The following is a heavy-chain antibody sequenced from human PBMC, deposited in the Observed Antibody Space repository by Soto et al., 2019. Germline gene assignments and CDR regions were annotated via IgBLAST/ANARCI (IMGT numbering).Heavy chain of an antibody. CDR3: ASGGSSLNFDS. CDR2: INSDGSST. D-gene: IGHD6-6*01. J-gene: IGHJ4*02. Sequence: GGSLRLSFAASRFTFISYWMKWVRQAPGKGLVWVSWINSDGSSTSYADSVKGRFTISRDNAKNTLYLQMNSLRAEDTAVYYCASGGSSLNFDSWGQGT. V-gene: IGHV3-74*01. CDR1: RFTFISYW.